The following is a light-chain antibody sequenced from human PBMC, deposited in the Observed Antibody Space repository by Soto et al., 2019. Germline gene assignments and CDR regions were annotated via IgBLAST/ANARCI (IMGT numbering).Light chain of an antibody. V-gene: IGKV1-27*01. J-gene: IGKJ4*01. CDR1: QDIRNY. CDR3: QQSYSTPLT. CDR2: AAS. Sequence: DIQMTQSPSSLSVSVGDRVTITCRASQDIRNYLAWYQQKPGKVPKLLIYAASTLQSGVPSRFSGSGSGTDFTLTINSLQPEDIATYYCQQSYSTPLTFGGGTKVDIK.